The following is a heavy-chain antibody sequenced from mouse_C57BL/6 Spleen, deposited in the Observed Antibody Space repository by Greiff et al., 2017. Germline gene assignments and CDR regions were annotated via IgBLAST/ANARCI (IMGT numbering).Heavy chain of an antibody. V-gene: IGHV1-15*01. D-gene: IGHD2-4*01. Sequence: VQLQQSGAELVRPGASVTLSCKASGYTFTDYEMHWVKQTPVHGLEWIGAIDPETGGTAYNQKFKGKAILTADKSSSTAYMELRSLTSEDSAVYYCTRCYYDYLPWFAYWGQGTLVTVSA. CDR2: IDPETGGT. CDR3: TRCYYDYLPWFAY. J-gene: IGHJ3*01. CDR1: GYTFTDYE.